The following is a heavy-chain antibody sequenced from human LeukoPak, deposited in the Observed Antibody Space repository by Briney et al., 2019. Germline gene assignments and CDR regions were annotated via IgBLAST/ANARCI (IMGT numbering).Heavy chain of an antibody. J-gene: IGHJ4*02. CDR1: GFTFSDYY. Sequence: GGSLRLSCAASGFTFSDYYMSWIRQAPGKGLEWVSYISSSGSTIYYADSVKGRFTISRDNAKNSLYLQMNSLRAEDTAVYYCAKVFCSSTSCYFDYWGQGTLVTVSS. V-gene: IGHV3-11*01. CDR2: ISSSGSTI. CDR3: AKVFCSSTSCYFDY. D-gene: IGHD2-2*01.